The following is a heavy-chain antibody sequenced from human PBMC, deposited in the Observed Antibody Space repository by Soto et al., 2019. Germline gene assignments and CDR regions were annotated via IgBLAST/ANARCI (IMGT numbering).Heavy chain of an antibody. CDR3: ASTLRFLEKDAFDI. V-gene: IGHV4-34*01. Sequence: PSETLSLTCAVYGGSFSGYYWSWIRQPPGKGLEWIGEINHSGSTNYNPSLKSRVTISVDTSKNQFSLKLSSVTAADTAVYYCASTLRFLEKDAFDIWGQGTMVTVSS. CDR1: GGSFSGYY. CDR2: INHSGST. D-gene: IGHD3-3*01. J-gene: IGHJ3*02.